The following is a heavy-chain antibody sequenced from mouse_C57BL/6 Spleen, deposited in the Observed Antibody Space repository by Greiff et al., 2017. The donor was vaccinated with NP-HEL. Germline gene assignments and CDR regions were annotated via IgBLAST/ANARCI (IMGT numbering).Heavy chain of an antibody. CDR1: GYAFTNYL. Sequence: VQLVESGAELVRPGTSVKVSCKASGYAFTNYLIEWVKQRPGQGLEWIGVINPGSGGTNYNEKFKGKATLTADKSSSTAYMQLSSLTSEDSAVYFCARGGIYYDYDVNFDYWGQGTTLTVSS. CDR2: INPGSGGT. J-gene: IGHJ2*01. CDR3: ARGGIYYDYDVNFDY. D-gene: IGHD2-4*01. V-gene: IGHV1-54*01.